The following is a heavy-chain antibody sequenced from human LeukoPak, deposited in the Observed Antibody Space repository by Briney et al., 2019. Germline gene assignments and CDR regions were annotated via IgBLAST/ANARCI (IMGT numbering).Heavy chain of an antibody. D-gene: IGHD3-22*01. Sequence: SETLSLTCAVYGGSFTGYYWSWVRQRPGKGLEWIGCVHYSGSTYYNPSLQSRLTMSVDTSQNQFSLNLTYVTAADTAVYHCARYYYDSSGYSNWLDSWGQGTLVTVSS. CDR2: VHYSGST. J-gene: IGHJ5*01. CDR1: GGSFTGYY. CDR3: ARYYYDSSGYSNWLDS. V-gene: IGHV4-34*10.